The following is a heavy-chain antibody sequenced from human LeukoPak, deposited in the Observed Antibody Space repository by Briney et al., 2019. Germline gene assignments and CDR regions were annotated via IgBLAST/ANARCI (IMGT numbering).Heavy chain of an antibody. CDR1: GYTFTGYY. D-gene: IGHD5-24*01. Sequence: ASVKVSCKASGYTFTGYYILWVRQAPGQGLEWMGRINPNSGGTNYAQKFQGRVTMTRDTSFSTVYMELSSLRSEDTAVYYCASVYKHGMDVWGQGTTVTVSS. CDR3: ASVYKHGMDV. CDR2: INPNSGGT. V-gene: IGHV1-2*06. J-gene: IGHJ6*02.